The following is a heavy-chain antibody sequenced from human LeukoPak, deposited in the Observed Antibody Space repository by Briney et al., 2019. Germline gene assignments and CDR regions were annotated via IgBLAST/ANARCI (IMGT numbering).Heavy chain of an antibody. CDR1: GFTVSSNY. CDR2: IHSGGTT. D-gene: IGHD2-2*01. CDR3: ARDCSSSCSPYYGMDV. Sequence: GGSLRLSCAASGFTVSSNYMSWVRQAPGKGLEWVSTIHSGGTTNYVDSVKGRFTISRDNSRNTLYLQMNSLRAEDTAVYYCARDCSSSCSPYYGMDVWGQGTTVTVSS. V-gene: IGHV3-53*01. J-gene: IGHJ6*02.